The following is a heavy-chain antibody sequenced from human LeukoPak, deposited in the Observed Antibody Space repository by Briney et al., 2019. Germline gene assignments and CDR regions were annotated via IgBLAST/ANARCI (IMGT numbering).Heavy chain of an antibody. Sequence: SQTLSLTCTVSGGSISSGGYYWSWIRQPPGKGLEWTGYIYHSGSTYYNPSLKSRVTISVDRSKNQFSLKLSSVTAADTAVYYCARDFPLAYWGQGTLVTVSS. V-gene: IGHV4-30-2*01. CDR2: IYHSGST. CDR3: ARDFPLAY. CDR1: GGSISSGGYY. J-gene: IGHJ4*02. D-gene: IGHD2-21*01.